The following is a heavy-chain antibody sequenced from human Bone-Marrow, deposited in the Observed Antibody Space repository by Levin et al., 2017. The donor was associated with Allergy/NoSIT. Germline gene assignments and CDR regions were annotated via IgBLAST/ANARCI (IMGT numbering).Heavy chain of an antibody. J-gene: IGHJ4*02. CDR3: ARGTAAAGRRFDF. D-gene: IGHD6-13*01. V-gene: IGHV1-46*01. CDR1: GYTFTSYY. CDR2: INPSGGST. Sequence: GESLKISCKASGYTFTSYYIHWVRQAPGQGLEWIGIINPSGGSTSYAQKFQGRVTMTRDTSTSTVYMELSSLRSEDTAVYYCARGTAAAGRRFDFWGQGTLVTVSS.